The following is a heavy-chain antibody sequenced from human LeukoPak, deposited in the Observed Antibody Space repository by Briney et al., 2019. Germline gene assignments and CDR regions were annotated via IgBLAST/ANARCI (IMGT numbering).Heavy chain of an antibody. D-gene: IGHD4-23*01. CDR3: ARFPYGGNTFDY. CDR1: GYTFTGSY. CDR2: INPNSGGT. Sequence: ASVKVSCKASGYTFTGSYMHWVRQAPGQGLEWMGWINPNSGGTNYAQKFQGRVTMTRDTSISTAYMELSRLRPDDTAVYYCARFPYGGNTFDYWGQGTLVTVSS. V-gene: IGHV1-2*02. J-gene: IGHJ4*02.